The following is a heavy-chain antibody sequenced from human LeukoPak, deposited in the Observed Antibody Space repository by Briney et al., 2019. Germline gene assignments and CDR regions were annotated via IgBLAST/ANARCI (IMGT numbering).Heavy chain of an antibody. Sequence: PSGTLSLTCAVSGGSISSSNWWSWVRQPPGKGLEWIGEIYHSGSTNYNPSLKSRVTISVDKSKNLFSLKLSSVTAADTAVYYCAREVLYYDILTGYYKGTYYFDYWGQGTLVTVSS. CDR2: IYHSGST. D-gene: IGHD3-9*01. CDR3: AREVLYYDILTGYYKGTYYFDY. CDR1: GGSISSSNW. V-gene: IGHV4-4*02. J-gene: IGHJ4*02.